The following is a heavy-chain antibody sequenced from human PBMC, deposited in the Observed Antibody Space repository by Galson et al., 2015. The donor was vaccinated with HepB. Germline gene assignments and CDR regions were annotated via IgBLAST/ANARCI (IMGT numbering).Heavy chain of an antibody. V-gene: IGHV4-59*08. CDR1: GGSISSYY. D-gene: IGHD2-2*01. CDR2: IHYSGST. Sequence: LTCTVSGGSISSYYWSWIRQPPGKGLEWIGYIHYSGSTNYNPSLKSRVTISVDTSKNQFSLKLSSVTAADTAVYYCARHGGKVPIVVVPAARSNYYYGMDVWGQGTTATVSS. J-gene: IGHJ6*02. CDR3: ARHGGKVPIVVVPAARSNYYYGMDV.